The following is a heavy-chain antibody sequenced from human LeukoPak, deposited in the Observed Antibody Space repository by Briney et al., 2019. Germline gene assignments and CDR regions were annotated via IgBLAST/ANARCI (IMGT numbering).Heavy chain of an antibody. CDR3: ARVKGSNWFDP. CDR1: GVSISIYY. Sequence: SETLSLTCTVSGVSISIYYWSWIRQPPGKGLEWIGYIYNSESTYYNPSLKSRVTISLDTSKNQFSLRLNSVTAADTAVYYCARVKGSNWFDPWGQGTLVAVSS. D-gene: IGHD6-6*01. J-gene: IGHJ5*02. V-gene: IGHV4-59*01. CDR2: IYNSEST.